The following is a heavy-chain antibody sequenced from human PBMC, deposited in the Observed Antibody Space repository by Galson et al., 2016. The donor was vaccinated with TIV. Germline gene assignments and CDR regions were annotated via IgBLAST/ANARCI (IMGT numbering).Heavy chain of an antibody. CDR3: ARDHSYQSFDY. J-gene: IGHJ4*02. CDR2: IKEDGSTI. D-gene: IGHD2-2*01. V-gene: IGHV3-7*01. CDR1: GFTFNNYW. Sequence: SLRLSCAVSGFTFNNYWMSWVRQAPGKGLEWVANIKEDGSTIYYVDSVEGRFTISRDNAKNSLYLQMYSLRAEDTAMYYCARDHSYQSFDYWGQGTLVTVSS.